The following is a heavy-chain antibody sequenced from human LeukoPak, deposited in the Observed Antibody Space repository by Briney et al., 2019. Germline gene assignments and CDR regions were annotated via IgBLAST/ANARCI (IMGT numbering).Heavy chain of an antibody. J-gene: IGHJ6*02. Sequence: PGGSLRLSCAASGFTFSSYGMHWVRQAPGKGLEWVAVISYDGSNKYYADSVKGRFTISRDNSKNTLYLQMNSLRAEDTAGYYSVRDRRSQMLNGLDVWGHGTTVTVSS. CDR1: GFTFSSYG. CDR3: VRDRRSQMLNGLDV. V-gene: IGHV3-30*19. CDR2: ISYDGSNK. D-gene: IGHD2-2*01.